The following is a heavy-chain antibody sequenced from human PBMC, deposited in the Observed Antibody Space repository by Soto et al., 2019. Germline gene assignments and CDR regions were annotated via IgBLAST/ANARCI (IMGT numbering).Heavy chain of an antibody. V-gene: IGHV4-4*07. Sequence: KTSETLSLTCTVSGASISGFYWSWIRKSAGKGLEWIGRIYATGTTDYNPSLKSRVMMSVDTSKKQFSLKLRSVTAADTAVYYCVRDGTKTLRDWFDPWGQGIWVTVSS. J-gene: IGHJ5*02. CDR3: VRDGTKTLRDWFDP. CDR2: IYATGTT. CDR1: GASISGFY. D-gene: IGHD1-1*01.